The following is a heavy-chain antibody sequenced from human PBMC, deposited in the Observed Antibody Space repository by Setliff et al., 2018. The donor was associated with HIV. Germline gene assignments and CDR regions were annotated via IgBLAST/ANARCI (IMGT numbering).Heavy chain of an antibody. Sequence: SETLSLTCTVSGGSISSHYWSWIRQPPGMGLEWIGYVYYSGSTKYNPSLKSRVTISVDTSKNQFSVKLTSVTPADTAVYHCARYSSSWHTFDYWGQGTLVTVSS. D-gene: IGHD6-13*01. CDR1: GGSISSHY. J-gene: IGHJ4*02. V-gene: IGHV4-59*11. CDR3: ARYSSSWHTFDY. CDR2: VYYSGST.